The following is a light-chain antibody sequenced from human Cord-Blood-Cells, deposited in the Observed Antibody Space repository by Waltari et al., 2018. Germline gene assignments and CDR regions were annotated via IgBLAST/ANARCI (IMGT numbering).Light chain of an antibody. Sequence: DIQMTQSPSTLSASVGDRVTITCRASQSISSWLAWYQQKPGKAPKLLIYTASSLESGVPSGFSGSGSGTEFTLTISSLQPDDFATYDYQQYNSYSPYSFGQGTKLEIK. V-gene: IGKV1-5*03. CDR1: QSISSW. CDR2: TAS. CDR3: QQYNSYSPYS. J-gene: IGKJ2*03.